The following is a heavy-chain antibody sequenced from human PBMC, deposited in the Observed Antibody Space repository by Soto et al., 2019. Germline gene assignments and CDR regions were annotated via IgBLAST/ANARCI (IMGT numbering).Heavy chain of an antibody. D-gene: IGHD3-9*01. Sequence: ASVKVSCKASGYTFTSYDINWVRQATGQGLEWMGWMNPNSGNTGYAQKFQGRVTMTRNTSISAAYMELSSLRSEDTAVYYCALGGEITISYYYYGMDVWGQGTTVTVSS. J-gene: IGHJ6*02. CDR3: ALGGEITISYYYYGMDV. CDR1: GYTFTSYD. V-gene: IGHV1-8*01. CDR2: MNPNSGNT.